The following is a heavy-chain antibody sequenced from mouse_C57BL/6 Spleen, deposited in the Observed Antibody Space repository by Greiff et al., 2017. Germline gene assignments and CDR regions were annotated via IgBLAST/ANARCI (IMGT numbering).Heavy chain of an antibody. CDR3: ARKGYGSEGYFDV. V-gene: IGHV2-2*01. Sequence: VQLQQSGPGLVQPSQSLSITCTVSGFSLTSYGVHWVRQSPGKGLEWLGVIWSGGSTDYNAAFISRLSISKDNSKSQVFFKMNSLQADDTAIYYWARKGYGSEGYFDVWGTGTTVTVSS. J-gene: IGHJ1*03. CDR2: IWSGGST. D-gene: IGHD1-1*01. CDR1: GFSLTSYG.